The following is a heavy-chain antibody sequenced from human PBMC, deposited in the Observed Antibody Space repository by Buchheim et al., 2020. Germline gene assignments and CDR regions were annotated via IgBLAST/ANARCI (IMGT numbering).Heavy chain of an antibody. D-gene: IGHD7-27*01. CDR2: IRSGSTAM. V-gene: IGHV3-48*02. CDR1: GFNFGAYA. J-gene: IGHJ6*02. Sequence: EVQLMESGGGLVQPGGSLRLSCAASGFNFGAYAMNWFRQAPGRGLEWLSHIRSGSTAMYYTDSVRGRFTISRDDAKNSLYLQMDSLRDDDTAVYFCATWAFYHGVDVWGQGT. CDR3: ATWAFYHGVDV.